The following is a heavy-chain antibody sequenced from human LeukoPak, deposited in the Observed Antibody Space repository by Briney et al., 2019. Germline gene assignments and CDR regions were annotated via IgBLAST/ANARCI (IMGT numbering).Heavy chain of an antibody. V-gene: IGHV3-53*01. CDR1: GFTVSSTY. CDR3: ARDRLYSSSSEDY. D-gene: IGHD6-6*01. J-gene: IGHJ4*02. Sequence: GGSLRLXCAASGFTVSSTYMSWVRQAPGKGLEWVSVIYSGGSTYYADSVKGRFTISRDNSKNTLYLQMNSLRAEDTAVYYCARDRLYSSSSEDYWGQGTLVTVSS. CDR2: IYSGGST.